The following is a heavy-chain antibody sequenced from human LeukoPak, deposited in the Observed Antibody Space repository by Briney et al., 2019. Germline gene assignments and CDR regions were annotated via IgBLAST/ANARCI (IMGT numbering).Heavy chain of an antibody. CDR1: GGSISSGSYY. CDR2: IYTSGST. J-gene: IGHJ4*02. D-gene: IGHD2-15*01. CDR3: ARDLGYCSGGSCYHDY. Sequence: SATLSLTCTVSGGSISSGSYYWSWIRQPAGKGLEWIGRIYTSGSTNYNPSLKSRVTISVDTSKNQFSLKLSSVTAADTAVYYCARDLGYCSGGSCYHDYWGQGTLVTVSS. V-gene: IGHV4-61*02.